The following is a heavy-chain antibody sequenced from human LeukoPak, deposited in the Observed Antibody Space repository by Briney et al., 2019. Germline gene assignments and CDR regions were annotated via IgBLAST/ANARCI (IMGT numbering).Heavy chain of an antibody. CDR3: ARREWELLDNY. D-gene: IGHD1-26*01. V-gene: IGHV1-18*01. Sequence: GASVKDSCKASGNTFTSYGISWVRQAPGQGLEWMGWISAYNGNTNYAQKLQGRVTMTTDTSTSTAYMELRSLRSDDTAVYYCARREWELLDNYWGQGTLVTVSS. CDR1: GNTFTSYG. CDR2: ISAYNGNT. J-gene: IGHJ4*02.